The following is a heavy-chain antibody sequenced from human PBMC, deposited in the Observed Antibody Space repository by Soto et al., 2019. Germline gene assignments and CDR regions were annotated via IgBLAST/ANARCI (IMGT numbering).Heavy chain of an antibody. D-gene: IGHD1-20*01. Sequence: RGESLKISCKGSGYSFTSYWISWVRQMPGKGLEWMGRIDPSDSYTNYSPSFQGHVTISADKSISTAYLQWSSLKASDTAMYYCSGHDSPFNWDDYYGIDVWGQGTTVTV. CDR2: IDPSDSYT. J-gene: IGHJ6*02. CDR1: GYSFTSYW. CDR3: SGHDSPFNWDDYYGIDV. V-gene: IGHV5-10-1*01.